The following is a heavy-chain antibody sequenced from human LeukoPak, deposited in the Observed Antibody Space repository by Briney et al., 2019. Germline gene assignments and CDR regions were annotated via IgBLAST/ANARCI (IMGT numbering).Heavy chain of an antibody. Sequence: PGGSLRLSCAASGFTFSSYGTHWVRQAPGKGLEWVAVISYDGSDKYYRDSVKGRFTISRDNSKNTLYLQMNSLRVEDTAVYYCAKEMTTVVARDFFDYWGQGTLVTVSS. CDR3: AKEMTTVVARDFFDY. J-gene: IGHJ4*02. CDR1: GFTFSSYG. V-gene: IGHV3-30*18. CDR2: ISYDGSDK. D-gene: IGHD4-23*01.